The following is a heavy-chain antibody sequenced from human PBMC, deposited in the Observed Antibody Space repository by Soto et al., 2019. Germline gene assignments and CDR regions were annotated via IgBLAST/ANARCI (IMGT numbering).Heavy chain of an antibody. V-gene: IGHV1-69*12. CDR3: ATTVTTISYYYYGMDV. D-gene: IGHD4-4*01. J-gene: IGHJ6*02. CDR1: GGTFSSYA. Sequence: QVQLVQSGAEVKKPGSSVKVSCKASGGTFSSYAISWVRQAPRQGLEWMGGIIPIFGTANYAQKVQGRVTITADESRSTDYMELSSLRSEDRAVYYCATTVTTISYYYYGMDVWGQGTTVTVSS. CDR2: IIPIFGTA.